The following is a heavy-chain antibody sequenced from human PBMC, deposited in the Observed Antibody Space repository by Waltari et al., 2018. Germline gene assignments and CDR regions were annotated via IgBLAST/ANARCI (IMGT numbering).Heavy chain of an antibody. CDR2: IKEDGSDK. D-gene: IGHD3-3*01. CDR1: GFTFNNYW. CDR3: ARDAMRDGDFDY. V-gene: IGHV3-7*01. Sequence: EVQLVESGGGLVQPGGSLRLSCAASGFTFNNYWMSWVRQAPGKGLEWVANIKEDGSDKHYVESVKGRFTISRDNAKNSLCLQMNSLRAEDTAVYYCARDAMRDGDFDYWGQGALVTVSS. J-gene: IGHJ4*02.